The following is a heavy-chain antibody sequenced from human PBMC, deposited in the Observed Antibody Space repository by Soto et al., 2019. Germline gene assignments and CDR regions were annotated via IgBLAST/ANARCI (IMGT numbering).Heavy chain of an antibody. Sequence: PLQTLSLTCVISGYSVSSNSAAWNWIRQSPSRGLEWLGRTYYRSKWYSNYAVSVKSRITINPDTSKNQFSLQLNTVTPEDTAVYYCARIHSSSSSDMDVWGQGTTVTAP. D-gene: IGHD6-6*01. CDR2: TYYRSKWYS. J-gene: IGHJ6*02. V-gene: IGHV6-1*01. CDR1: GYSVSSNSAA. CDR3: ARIHSSSSSDMDV.